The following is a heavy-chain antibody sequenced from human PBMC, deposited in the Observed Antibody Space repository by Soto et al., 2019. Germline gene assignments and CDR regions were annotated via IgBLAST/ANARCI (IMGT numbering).Heavy chain of an antibody. CDR2: IYYTGNS. D-gene: IGHD3-10*01. CDR1: GGSISNGDYY. J-gene: IGHJ3*02. V-gene: IGHV4-30-4*01. Sequence: SETLSLTCSVSGGSISNGDYYWSWIRQPPGKGLEWIGYIYYTGNSYYNPSLKTRVSMSVDTSKNQFSLKLSSVTAADTAVYFCARDLYYYGSGSYSAFDIWGQGTTVTVSS. CDR3: ARDLYYYGSGSYSAFDI.